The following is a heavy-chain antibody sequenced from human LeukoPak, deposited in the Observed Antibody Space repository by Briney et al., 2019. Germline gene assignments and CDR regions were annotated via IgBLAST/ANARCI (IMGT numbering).Heavy chain of an antibody. D-gene: IGHD6-19*01. CDR3: ARDQWLLPTHYFDY. V-gene: IGHV1-69*13. Sequence: ASVKVSCKASGGTFSSYAISWVRQAPGQGLEWMGGIIPIFGTANYAQKFQGRVTITADESTSTAYMELSSLRSEDTAVYYCARDQWLLPTHYFDYWGQGTLVTVSS. CDR1: GGTFSSYA. J-gene: IGHJ4*02. CDR2: IIPIFGTA.